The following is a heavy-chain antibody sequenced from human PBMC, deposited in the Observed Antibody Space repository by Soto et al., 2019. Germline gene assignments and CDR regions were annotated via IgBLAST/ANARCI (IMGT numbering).Heavy chain of an antibody. D-gene: IGHD6-19*01. Sequence: GGSLRLSCVASGFPFDSYGIHWVRRAPGKGLEWVATIGFAGNNKYYADSVKGRFTISRDNSKNTLYLHINSLKVDDTAMYYWERDQSTGWHYFDYWGPGNLVTVSS. CDR3: ERDQSTGWHYFDY. V-gene: IGHV3-33*01. CDR2: IGFAGNNK. J-gene: IGHJ4*02. CDR1: GFPFDSYG.